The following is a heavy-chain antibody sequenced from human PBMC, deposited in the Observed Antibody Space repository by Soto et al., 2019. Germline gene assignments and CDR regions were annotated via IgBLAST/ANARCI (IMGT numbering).Heavy chain of an antibody. CDR3: AKGYNNGLRYFDY. V-gene: IGHV3-23*01. CDR1: GFTFSSYA. J-gene: IGHJ4*02. CDR2: ISGSGGST. D-gene: IGHD2-8*01. Sequence: GGSLRLSCAASGFTFSSYAMSWVRQAPGKGLEWVSGISGSGGSTYYADSVKGRFTISRDNSKNTLYLQMNNLRAEDTAVYYCAKGYNNGLRYFDYWGQGTLVTVSS.